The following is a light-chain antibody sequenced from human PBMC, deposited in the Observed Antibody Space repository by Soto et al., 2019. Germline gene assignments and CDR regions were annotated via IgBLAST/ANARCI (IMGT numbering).Light chain of an antibody. J-gene: IGKJ1*01. Sequence: DIQMTQSPSTLSASVGDRDTITCRASQSISSWLAWYQQKPGKAPKLLIYKASSLESGVPSRFSGSGSGTEFTLTISSLQPDDSATYYCQPYNSYSRTFSQGTKVDIK. CDR1: QSISSW. CDR3: QPYNSYSRT. CDR2: KAS. V-gene: IGKV1-5*03.